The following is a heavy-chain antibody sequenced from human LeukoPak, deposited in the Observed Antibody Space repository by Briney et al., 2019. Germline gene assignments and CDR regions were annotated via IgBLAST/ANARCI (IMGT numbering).Heavy chain of an antibody. V-gene: IGHV3-30*18. CDR1: GFTFSSYG. D-gene: IGHD6-13*01. CDR2: ISYDGSNK. J-gene: IGHJ6*04. CDR3: AKDWQQLVPTYYGMDV. Sequence: GRSLRLSCAASGFTFSSYGMHWVRQAPGKGLEWVAVISYDGSNKYYADSVKGRFTISRDNSKNTLYLQMNSLGAEDTAVYYCAKDWQQLVPTYYGMDVWGKGTTVTVSS.